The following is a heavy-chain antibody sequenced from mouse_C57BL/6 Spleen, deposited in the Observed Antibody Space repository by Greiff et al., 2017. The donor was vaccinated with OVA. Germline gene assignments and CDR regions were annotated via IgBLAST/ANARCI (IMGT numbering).Heavy chain of an antibody. Sequence: QVQLQQPGAELVKPGASVKLSCKASGYTFTSYCMHWVKQRPGQGLEWIGMIHPNSGSTNYNEKFKSKATLTVDKSSSTAYMKLSSLTSEDSAVYYCARKWDVYCDVWGTGTTVTVSS. CDR1: GYTFTSYC. CDR2: IHPNSGST. D-gene: IGHD1-3*01. CDR3: ARKWDVYCDV. J-gene: IGHJ1*03. V-gene: IGHV1-64*01.